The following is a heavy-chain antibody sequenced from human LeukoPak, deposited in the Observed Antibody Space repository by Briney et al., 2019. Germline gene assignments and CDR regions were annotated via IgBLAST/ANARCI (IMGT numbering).Heavy chain of an antibody. V-gene: IGHV5-10-1*01. D-gene: IGHD3-10*01. CDR1: GYSFTTYW. CDR2: IDPSDSYT. Sequence: GESLGISCKGSGYSFTTYWITWVRQMPGKGLEWMGRIDPSDSYTNYSPSFQGHVTISADRSISTVYLQWSSLKASDTAMYYCARRARGRAFDIWGQGTMVTVSS. CDR3: ARRARGRAFDI. J-gene: IGHJ3*02.